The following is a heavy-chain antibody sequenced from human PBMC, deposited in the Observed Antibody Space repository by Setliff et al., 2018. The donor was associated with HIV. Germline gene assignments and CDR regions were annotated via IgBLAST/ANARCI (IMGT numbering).Heavy chain of an antibody. D-gene: IGHD3-3*02. CDR1: GFTFSSYA. Sequence: PGGSLRLSCAASGFTFSSYAMYWVRQAPGKGLEWVAIITYDGSAKWYADSVKGRFTISRDNSKSTVYLQMNSLRVEDSAVYYCAREEGPIYYFYYMDVWGKGTTVTVSS. CDR3: AREEGPIYYFYYMDV. V-gene: IGHV3-30*07. CDR2: ITYDGSAK. J-gene: IGHJ6*03.